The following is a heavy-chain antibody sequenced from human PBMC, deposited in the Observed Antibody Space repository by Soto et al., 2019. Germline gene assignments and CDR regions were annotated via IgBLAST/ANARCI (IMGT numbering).Heavy chain of an antibody. CDR2: IYSGGST. V-gene: IGHV3-66*01. D-gene: IGHD5-12*01. Sequence: GGSLRLSCAASGFTVSSNYMSWVRQAPGKGLEWVSVIYSGGSTYYADSVKGRFTISRDNSKNTLYLQMNSLRAEDTAVYYCARDQVATRDYCYMDVWGKGTTVTVSS. CDR1: GFTVSSNY. CDR3: ARDQVATRDYCYMDV. J-gene: IGHJ6*03.